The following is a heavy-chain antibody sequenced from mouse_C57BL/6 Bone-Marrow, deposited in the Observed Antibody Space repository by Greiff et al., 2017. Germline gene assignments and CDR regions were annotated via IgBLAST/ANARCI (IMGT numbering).Heavy chain of an antibody. V-gene: IGHV1-81*01. CDR1: GYTFTSYG. D-gene: IGHD2-2*01. J-gene: IGHJ2*01. Sequence: VQLQQSGAELARPGASVKLSCKASGYTFTSYGISWVKQRTGQGLEWIGEIYPRSGNTYYNEKFKGKATLTADKSSSTAYMELRSLTSEDSAVYFYARESYYGYDEIYFDYWGQGTTLTVSS. CDR3: ARESYYGYDEIYFDY. CDR2: IYPRSGNT.